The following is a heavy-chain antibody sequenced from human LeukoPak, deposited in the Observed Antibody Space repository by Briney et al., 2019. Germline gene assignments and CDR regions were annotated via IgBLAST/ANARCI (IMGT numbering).Heavy chain of an antibody. J-gene: IGHJ5*02. CDR1: GFTFSSYS. CDR3: ASGELLPNRFDP. Sequence: GGSLRLSCAASGFTFSSYSMNWVRQAPGKGLEWASSISSSSSYIYYADSVKGRFTISRDNAKNSLYLQMNSLRAEDTAVYYCASGELLPNRFDPWGQGTLVTVSS. CDR2: ISSSSSYI. V-gene: IGHV3-21*01. D-gene: IGHD1-26*01.